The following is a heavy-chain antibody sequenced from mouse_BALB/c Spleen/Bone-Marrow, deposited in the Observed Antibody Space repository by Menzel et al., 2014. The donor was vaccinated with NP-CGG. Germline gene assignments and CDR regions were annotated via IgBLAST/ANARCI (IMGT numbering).Heavy chain of an antibody. CDR3: ARDSSGYFDY. V-gene: IGHV5-9-4*01. D-gene: IGHD3-1*01. CDR1: GFTFSSYA. Sequence: EVQLQQSGGGLVKPGVSLKLSCAASGFTFSSYAMSWVRQSPEKRLEWVAEISSGGSYTYYPDTVTGRFTISRDNAKNTLYLEMSSLRSEDTAMYYCARDSSGYFDYWGQGTTLTVSS. CDR2: ISSGGSYT. J-gene: IGHJ2*01.